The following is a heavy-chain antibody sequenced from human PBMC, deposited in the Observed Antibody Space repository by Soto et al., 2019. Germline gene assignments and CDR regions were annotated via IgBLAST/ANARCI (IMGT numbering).Heavy chain of an antibody. Sequence: QVQLVQSGAEVKKPGSSVKVSCKASGGTFSSYAISWVRQAPGQGLEWMGGIIPMFGTVNYSQKFQGRVTITADESTSAAYMELNNLRSEDTAVYYCARDNVGYCSGGTCYSYAMDVW. CDR2: IIPMFGTV. V-gene: IGHV1-69*12. J-gene: IGHJ6*01. D-gene: IGHD2-15*01. CDR3: ARDNVGYCSGGTCYSYAMDV. CDR1: GGTFSSYA.